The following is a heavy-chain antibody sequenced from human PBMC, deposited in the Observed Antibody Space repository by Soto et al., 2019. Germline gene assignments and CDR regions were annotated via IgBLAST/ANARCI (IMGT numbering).Heavy chain of an antibody. CDR3: ATLYMVRGVRTFDY. Sequence: QAQLQESGPGLVKPSQTLSLTCTVSGGSISSGGYYWSWIRQHPGKGLEWIGYIYYTGSTYYNPSLKSRVTISVDTSKNQFSLKLSSVTAADTAVYYCATLYMVRGVRTFDYWGQGTLVTVSS. D-gene: IGHD3-10*01. J-gene: IGHJ4*02. CDR2: IYYTGST. CDR1: GGSISSGGYY. V-gene: IGHV4-31*03.